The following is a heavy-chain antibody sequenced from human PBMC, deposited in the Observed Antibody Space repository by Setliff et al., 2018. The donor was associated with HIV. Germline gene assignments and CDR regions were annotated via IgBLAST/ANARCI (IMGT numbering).Heavy chain of an antibody. V-gene: IGHV1-46*01. CDR1: GYTFTSYY. CDR3: ARDGPALDIVVVPAASVLGYYYYYMDV. D-gene: IGHD2-2*03. J-gene: IGHJ6*03. CDR2: INPSGGST. Sequence: ASVKVSCKASGYTFTSYYMHWVRQAPGQGLEWMGIINPSGGSTSYAQKFQGRVTMTRDTSTSTVYMELSSLRSGDTAVYYCARDGPALDIVVVPAASVLGYYYYYMDVWGKGTTVTVSS.